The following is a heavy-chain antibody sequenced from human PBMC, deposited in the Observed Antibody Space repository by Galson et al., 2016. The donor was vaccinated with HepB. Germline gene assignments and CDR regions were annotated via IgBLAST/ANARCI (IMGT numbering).Heavy chain of an antibody. V-gene: IGHV3-11*06. Sequence: SLRLSCAASGFAFSDYYMSWIRQAPGRGLEWLSFISGGGRDTNYADAVRGHFTVSRDNANNLLYLQMNSLSVEDTAIYYCARGPCRSTNCPTSYYGMDVWGQGTLVTVSS. D-gene: IGHD1-1*01. J-gene: IGHJ6*02. CDR3: ARGPCRSTNCPTSYYGMDV. CDR1: GFAFSDYY. CDR2: ISGGGRDT.